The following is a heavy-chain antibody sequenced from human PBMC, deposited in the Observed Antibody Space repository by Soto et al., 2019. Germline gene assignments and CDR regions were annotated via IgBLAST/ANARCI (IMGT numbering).Heavy chain of an antibody. CDR1: GFKFGDYA. Sequence: GGSLRLSCEASGFKFGDYAMHWVWQAPGKGLEWVSGVSWNSEIVGYADSVKGRFTISRDNAKNSLYLEMNSLRTEDTALYYCAKDRGPCSRNKCSSFSYYYGLDVWGQGTTATVSS. CDR3: AKDRGPCSRNKCSSFSYYYGLDV. CDR2: VSWNSEIV. D-gene: IGHD4-4*01. J-gene: IGHJ6*02. V-gene: IGHV3-9*01.